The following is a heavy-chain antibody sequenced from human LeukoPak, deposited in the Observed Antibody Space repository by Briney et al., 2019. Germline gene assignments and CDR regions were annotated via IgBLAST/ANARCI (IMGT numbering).Heavy chain of an antibody. CDR2: ISGRGGDT. CDR1: GFTLSSFP. V-gene: IGHV3-23*01. D-gene: IGHD3-22*01. J-gene: IGHJ6*02. Sequence: GGSLRLSCAASGFTLSSFPMSWVRQAAGRGLEGVSRISGRGGDTYYKDSVKGRFTISRDNSQNTLYRQMNSLRAEDTAVYYCAKILGHASSGYCYYGMDVWGEGTTVTVSS. CDR3: AKILGHASSGYCYYGMDV.